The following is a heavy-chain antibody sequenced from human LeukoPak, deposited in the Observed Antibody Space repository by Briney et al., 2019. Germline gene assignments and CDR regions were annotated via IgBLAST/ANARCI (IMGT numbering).Heavy chain of an antibody. D-gene: IGHD3-22*01. J-gene: IGHJ4*02. CDR2: ISGSGGST. V-gene: IGHV3-23*01. Sequence: PGGSLRLSCAPSGFTFSSYAMSWVRQAPGKGLEWVSAISGSGGSTYYADSVKGRFTISRDNSKNTLYLQMNSLRAEDTAVYYCAKSGGYYDSSGYYPHWGQGTLVTVSS. CDR1: GFTFSSYA. CDR3: AKSGGYYDSSGYYPH.